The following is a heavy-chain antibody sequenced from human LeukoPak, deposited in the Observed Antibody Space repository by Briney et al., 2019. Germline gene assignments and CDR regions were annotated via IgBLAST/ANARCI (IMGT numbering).Heavy chain of an antibody. CDR3: ARVLSSSQGWFDP. CDR1: GYSFTSYG. Sequence: GESLKISCKGFGYSFTSYGISWVRQAPGQGLEWMGWISAYNGNTNYAQKLQGRVTMTTDTSTSTAYMELRSLRSDDTAVYYCARVLSSSQGWFDPWGQGTLVTVSS. V-gene: IGHV1-18*01. D-gene: IGHD6-13*01. CDR2: ISAYNGNT. J-gene: IGHJ5*02.